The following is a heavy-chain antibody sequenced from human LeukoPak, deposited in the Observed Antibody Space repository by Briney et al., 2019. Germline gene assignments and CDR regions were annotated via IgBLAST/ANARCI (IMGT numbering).Heavy chain of an antibody. CDR3: ARAITGQLPNFDS. J-gene: IGHJ4*02. CDR2: ISSDSTYI. D-gene: IGHD1-20*01. V-gene: IGHV3-21*01. CDR1: GFKFTSYS. Sequence: GGSLKLSCPASGFKFTSYSSTWFGKAQGKGLDGVPSISSDSTYIYYADSVKGRFTISRDNAKNSLYLQMNSLRAEDTAVYYCARAITGQLPNFDSLGQGTLVTVSS.